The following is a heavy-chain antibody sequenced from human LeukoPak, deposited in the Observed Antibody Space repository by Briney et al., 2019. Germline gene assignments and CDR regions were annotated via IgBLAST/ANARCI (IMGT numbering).Heavy chain of an antibody. J-gene: IGHJ3*02. CDR2: ISSSSSYI. Sequence: GGSLRLSCAASGFTFSSYSMNWVRQAPGKGLEWVSSISSSSSYIYYADSVKGRFTLSRDNAKNSLYLQMNSLRAEDTAVYYCARVVATSREDAFDIWGQGTMVTVSS. V-gene: IGHV3-21*01. CDR1: GFTFSSYS. D-gene: IGHD5-12*01. CDR3: ARVVATSREDAFDI.